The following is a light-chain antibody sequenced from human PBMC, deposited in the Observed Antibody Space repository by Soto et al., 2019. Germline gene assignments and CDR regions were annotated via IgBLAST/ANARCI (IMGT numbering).Light chain of an antibody. J-gene: IGKJ4*01. V-gene: IGKV1-5*03. CDR2: KAS. CDR3: QQYKSFSLT. Sequence: SVTITCRASQSISSWLAWYQQKPGKAPKLLIYKASSLESGVPSRFSGSGSGTEFSLTISSLQPDDFATYYCQQYKSFSLTFGGGTKVDIK. CDR1: QSISSW.